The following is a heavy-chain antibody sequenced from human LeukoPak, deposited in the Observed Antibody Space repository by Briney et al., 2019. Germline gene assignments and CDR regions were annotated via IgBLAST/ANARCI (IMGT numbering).Heavy chain of an antibody. Sequence: SETLSLTCTVSGYSISSGYYWGWIRQPPGKGLEWIGSIYHSVSTYYNPSLKSRVTMSVDTSKNQFSLKLSSVTAADTAVYYCARSSGSYRLDYWGQGSLVTVSS. D-gene: IGHD1-26*01. CDR2: IYHSVST. J-gene: IGHJ4*02. CDR1: GYSISSGYY. V-gene: IGHV4-38-2*02. CDR3: ARSSGSYRLDY.